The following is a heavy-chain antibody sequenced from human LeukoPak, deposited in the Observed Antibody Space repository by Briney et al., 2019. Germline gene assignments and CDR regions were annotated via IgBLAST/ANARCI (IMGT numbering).Heavy chain of an antibody. V-gene: IGHV4-31*03. Sequence: SEALSLTCTVSGGSISSGDYYWGWIRQHPGKGLKWIGYISYSGKTYYNPSLQSRVTISVDTSKTQFSLKLSSVTAADTAVYYCARDLGYGRGFDYWGQGSLVTVSS. CDR3: ARDLGYGRGFDY. D-gene: IGHD5-18*01. J-gene: IGHJ4*02. CDR1: GGSISSGDYY. CDR2: ISYSGKT.